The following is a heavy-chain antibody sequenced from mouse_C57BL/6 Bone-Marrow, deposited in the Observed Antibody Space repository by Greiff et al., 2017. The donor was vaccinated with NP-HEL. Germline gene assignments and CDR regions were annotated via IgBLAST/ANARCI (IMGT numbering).Heavy chain of an antibody. J-gene: IGHJ4*01. CDR3: ARPYDYDGDYYAMDY. CDR2: INPNYGTT. V-gene: IGHV1-39*01. D-gene: IGHD2-4*01. CDR1: GYSFTDYN. Sequence: EVQLQESGPELVKPGASVKISCKASGYSFTDYNMNWVKQSNGKSLEWIGVINPNYGTTSYNQKFKGKATLTVDQSSSTAYMQLNSLTSEDSAVYYCARPYDYDGDYYAMDYWGQGTSVTVSS.